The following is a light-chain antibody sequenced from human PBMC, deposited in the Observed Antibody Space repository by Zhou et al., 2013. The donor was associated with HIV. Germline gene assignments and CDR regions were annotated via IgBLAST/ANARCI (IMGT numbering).Light chain of an antibody. J-gene: IGKJ1*01. CDR3: QQYYSPPWT. CDR1: QDISNS. V-gene: IGKV1-NL1*01. CDR2: GTS. Sequence: DIQMTQSPSSLSASVGHRVTLTCRASQDISNSLAWYQQKPGKAPNLLLYGTSTLESGVPSRFSGSASGTDYTLTISSLQPEDFATYYCQQYYSPPWTFGQGTKVEIK.